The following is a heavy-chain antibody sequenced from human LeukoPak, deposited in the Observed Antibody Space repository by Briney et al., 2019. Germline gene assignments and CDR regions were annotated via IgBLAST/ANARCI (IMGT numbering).Heavy chain of an antibody. CDR2: TSGSAYST. CDR1: GFTFSSYA. Sequence: GGSLRLSCAASGFTFSSYAMTWVRQAPGKGLEWISATSGSAYSTSYADSVKGRFTISRDNSKNTLYLQMNSLRAEDTAIYYCARNTSGFKLGDAFDIWGQGTMVTVSS. D-gene: IGHD3-22*01. CDR3: ARNTSGFKLGDAFDI. V-gene: IGHV3-23*01. J-gene: IGHJ3*02.